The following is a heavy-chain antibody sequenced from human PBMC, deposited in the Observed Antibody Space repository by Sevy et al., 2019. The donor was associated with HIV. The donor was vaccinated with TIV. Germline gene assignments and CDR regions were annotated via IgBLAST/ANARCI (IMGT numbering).Heavy chain of an antibody. D-gene: IGHD3-16*01. CDR3: VREDLVLGEDNYYGMDV. J-gene: IGHJ6*02. Sequence: GSLRLSCAVSGFTVSDNYMNWVRQAPGKGLEWVSIIYIAGRTYYADSVRGRFTISRDKAKNTLYLQMNSLGVEDTAVYYCVREDLVLGEDNYYGMDVWGQGTTVTVSS. CDR2: IYIAGRT. V-gene: IGHV3-53*01. CDR1: GFTVSDNY.